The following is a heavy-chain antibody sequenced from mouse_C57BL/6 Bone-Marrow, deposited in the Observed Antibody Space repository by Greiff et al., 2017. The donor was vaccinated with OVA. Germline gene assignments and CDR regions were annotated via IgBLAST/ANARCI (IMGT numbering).Heavy chain of an antibody. CDR1: GFTFSDFY. Sequence: EVQVVESGGGLVQSGRSLRLSCATSGFTFSDFYMEWVRQAPGKGLEWIAASRNKANDYTTEYSASVKGRFIVSRDTSQSILYLQMNALRAEDTAIYYCARDDYYWDFDVWGTGTTVTVSS. CDR3: ARDDYYWDFDV. J-gene: IGHJ1*03. CDR2: SRNKANDYTT. V-gene: IGHV7-1*01.